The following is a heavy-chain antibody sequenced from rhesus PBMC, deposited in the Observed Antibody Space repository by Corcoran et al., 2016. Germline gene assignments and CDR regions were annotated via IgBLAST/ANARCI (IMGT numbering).Heavy chain of an antibody. V-gene: IGHV5-20*01. CDR3: AKGGPYNWNPFDY. Sequence: EVQLVQSGAEVKRPGESLKISCKTSGYSFTSYWISWVRQMPGKGLEWMGAIDPSDSDTRYNPSFQGQVTISADKSISTAYLQWSRLKASDTATYYCAKGGPYNWNPFDYWGQGVLVTVSS. CDR1: GYSFTSYW. CDR2: IDPSDSDT. J-gene: IGHJ4*01. D-gene: IGHD1-26*01.